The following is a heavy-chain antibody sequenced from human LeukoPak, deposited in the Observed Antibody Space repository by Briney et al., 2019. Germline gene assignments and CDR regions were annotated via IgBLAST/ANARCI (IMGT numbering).Heavy chain of an antibody. D-gene: IGHD1-26*01. Sequence: PGGSLRLSCVGSGFTFTNYWMNWVRQAPGKGLEWVVNINQDGSQKYCVDSVKGRFTISRDNAKNSVYLQMNSLRAEDTAVYYCAKKGATTGDFDYWGQGTLVTVSS. J-gene: IGHJ4*02. CDR3: AKKGATTGDFDY. CDR1: GFTFTNYW. CDR2: INQDGSQK. V-gene: IGHV3-7*03.